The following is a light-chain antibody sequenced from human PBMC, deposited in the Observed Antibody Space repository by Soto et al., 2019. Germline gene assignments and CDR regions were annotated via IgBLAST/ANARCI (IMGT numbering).Light chain of an antibody. J-gene: IGKJ5*01. V-gene: IGKV3-20*01. Sequence: EIVLTQSPATLSLSPGERATLSCRASQSVSSSYLAWYQQKPGQAPRLLIYGASSRATGIPDRFSGSGSGTDFTLTISRLEPEDFAVYYCQQYSSSPNTFGQGTRLEIK. CDR2: GAS. CDR3: QQYSSSPNT. CDR1: QSVSSSY.